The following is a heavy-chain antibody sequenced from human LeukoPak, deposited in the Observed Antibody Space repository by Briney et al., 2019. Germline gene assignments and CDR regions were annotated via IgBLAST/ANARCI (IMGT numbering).Heavy chain of an antibody. CDR3: ASEPSYFDY. J-gene: IGHJ4*02. Sequence: GGSLRLSCAASGFTFSSYHINWVRQAPGKGLEWVSSISSNSDYIYYADSVKGRFTISRDNGKNTLYLQMNSLRAEDTAVYYCASEPSYFDYWGQGTLVTVSS. CDR1: GFTFSSYH. CDR2: ISSNSDYI. V-gene: IGHV3-21*01.